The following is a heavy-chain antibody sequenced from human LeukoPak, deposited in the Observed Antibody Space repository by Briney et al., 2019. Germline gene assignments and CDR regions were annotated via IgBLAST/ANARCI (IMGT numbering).Heavy chain of an antibody. Sequence: PGGSLRLSCAASGFTFSSYAMSWVRQAPGKGLEWVSAISGSGGSTYYADAVKGRFTISRDNSKNTLYLQMNSLRAEDTAVYYCAKVTRRDSGSSRYYYYYMDVWGKGTTVTVSS. CDR1: GFTFSSYA. D-gene: IGHD1-26*01. J-gene: IGHJ6*03. CDR2: ISGSGGST. CDR3: AKVTRRDSGSSRYYYYYMDV. V-gene: IGHV3-23*01.